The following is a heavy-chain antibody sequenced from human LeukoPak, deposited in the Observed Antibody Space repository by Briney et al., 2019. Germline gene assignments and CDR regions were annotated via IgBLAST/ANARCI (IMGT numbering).Heavy chain of an antibody. V-gene: IGHV4-59*01. D-gene: IGHD3-10*01. CDR1: GGSISGYY. J-gene: IGHJ4*02. CDR3: ARYLSSGLDY. CDR2: IYYSGST. Sequence: PSETLSLTCTVSGGSISGYYWSWIRQPPGKGLEWIGYIYYSGSTSYSPSLKSRVTISVDTSKNQFSLKLSSVTAADTAVYYCARYLSSGLDYWGQGTLVTVSS.